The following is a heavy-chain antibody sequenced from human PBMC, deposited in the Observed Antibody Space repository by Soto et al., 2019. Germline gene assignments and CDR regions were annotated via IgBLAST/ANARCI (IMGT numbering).Heavy chain of an antibody. Sequence: QVQLVESGGGVVQPGRSLRLSCAASGFTFSSYGIHWVRQAPGKGLEWVAVIWYDGSNKYYADSVKGRFTISRDNSKNTLYLQMNSLRAEDTAVYYCARDPPGLVWGENAEYFDYWGQGTLVTVSS. V-gene: IGHV3-33*01. D-gene: IGHD3-16*01. CDR2: IWYDGSNK. CDR3: ARDPPGLVWGENAEYFDY. CDR1: GFTFSSYG. J-gene: IGHJ4*02.